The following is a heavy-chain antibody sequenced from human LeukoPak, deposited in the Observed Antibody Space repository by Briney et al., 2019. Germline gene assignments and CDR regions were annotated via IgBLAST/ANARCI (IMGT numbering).Heavy chain of an antibody. CDR3: ARKSRYYYYMDV. CDR1: GGSISSSSYY. J-gene: IGHJ6*03. CDR2: IYYSGST. V-gene: IGHV4-39*07. Sequence: PSETLSLTCTVSGGSISSSSYYWGWIRQPPGKGLEWIGSIYYSGSTYYNPSLKSRVTISVDTSKNQFSLKLSPVTAADTAVYYCARKSRYYYYMDVWGKGTTVTVSS.